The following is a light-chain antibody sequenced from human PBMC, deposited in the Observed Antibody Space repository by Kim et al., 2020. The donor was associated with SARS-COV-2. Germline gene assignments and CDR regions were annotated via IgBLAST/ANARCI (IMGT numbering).Light chain of an antibody. Sequence: GQSITLSCTGTSSDVGDYNYVSWYQQYPGKAPKLMIYDVTKRPSGVSNRFSGSKSGNTASLTISGLQAEDEADYYCSSYTSSITWVFGGGTQLTVL. CDR2: DVT. CDR1: SSDVGDYNY. V-gene: IGLV2-14*04. J-gene: IGLJ3*02. CDR3: SSYTSSITWV.